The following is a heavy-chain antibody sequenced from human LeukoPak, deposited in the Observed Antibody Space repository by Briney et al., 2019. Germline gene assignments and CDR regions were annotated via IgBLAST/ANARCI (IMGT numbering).Heavy chain of an antibody. CDR2: IRYDGSNK. CDR3: AKLCTNGVCPFDY. V-gene: IGHV3-30*02. CDR1: GFTFSSYG. J-gene: IGHJ4*02. D-gene: IGHD2-8*01. Sequence: PGGSLRLSCAASGFTFSSYGMHWVRQAPGKGLEWVAFIRYDGSNKYYADSVKGRFTISRDNSKNTPYLQMNSLRAEDTAVYYCAKLCTNGVCPFDYWGQGTLVTVSS.